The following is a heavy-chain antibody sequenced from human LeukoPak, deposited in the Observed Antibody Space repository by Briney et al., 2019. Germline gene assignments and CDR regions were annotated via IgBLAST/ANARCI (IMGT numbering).Heavy chain of an antibody. D-gene: IGHD3-22*01. CDR3: AKDSSGYSAYFDY. CDR2: ISWNSGSI. J-gene: IGHJ4*02. Sequence: GGSLRLSCAASGFTFDDYGMSWVRQAPGKGLEWVSGISWNSGSIGHADSVKGRFTISRDSAKKSLYLQMNSLRAEDTAIYYCAKDSSGYSAYFDYWGQGTLVTVAS. V-gene: IGHV3-9*01. CDR1: GFTFDDYG.